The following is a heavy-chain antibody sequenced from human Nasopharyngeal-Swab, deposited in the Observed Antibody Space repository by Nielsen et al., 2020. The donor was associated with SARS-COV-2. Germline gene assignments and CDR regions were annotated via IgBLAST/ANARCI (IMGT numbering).Heavy chain of an antibody. CDR3: ARSRYDFWSGYRNPNAFDI. D-gene: IGHD3-3*01. J-gene: IGHJ3*02. CDR2: IIPTFGTA. Sequence: SVQVPCKASRCTFISYVISWVRQAPGQGLEWMGGIIPTFGTANYAQKFQGRVTITADESTSTVYMELSSLRSEDTAVYYCARSRYDFWSGYRNPNAFDIWGQGTMVTVSS. V-gene: IGHV1-69*13. CDR1: RCTFISYV.